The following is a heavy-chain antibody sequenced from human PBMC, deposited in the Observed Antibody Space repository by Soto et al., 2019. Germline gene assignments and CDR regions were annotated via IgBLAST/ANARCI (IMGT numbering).Heavy chain of an antibody. CDR3: AREGGIVGATAADY. CDR2: IYYSGST. CDR1: GDSTSTDY. Sequence: SETLSLTCTVSGDSTSTDYWSWIRQHPGKGLEWIGYIYYSGSTYYNPSLKSRVTISVDTSKNQFSLKLSSVTAADTAVYYCAREGGIVGATAADYWGQGTLVTVSS. D-gene: IGHD1-26*01. V-gene: IGHV4-59*06. J-gene: IGHJ4*02.